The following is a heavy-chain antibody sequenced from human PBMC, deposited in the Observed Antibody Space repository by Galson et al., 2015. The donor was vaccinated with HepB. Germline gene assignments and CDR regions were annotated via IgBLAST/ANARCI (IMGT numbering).Heavy chain of an antibody. V-gene: IGHV3-30-3*01. D-gene: IGHD2-2*01. CDR2: ITHDGTKT. J-gene: IGHJ6*02. CDR1: GFTFTLYA. CDR3: ARGSYAPPAYYYGLDV. Sequence: SLRLSCAASGFTFTLYAMHWVRQAPGQGLEWVALITHDGTKTYYTDSVQGRFTITRDNSKNTLYVQMNRLRGDDTAVYYCARGSYAPPAYYYGLDVWGQGTTVIVSS.